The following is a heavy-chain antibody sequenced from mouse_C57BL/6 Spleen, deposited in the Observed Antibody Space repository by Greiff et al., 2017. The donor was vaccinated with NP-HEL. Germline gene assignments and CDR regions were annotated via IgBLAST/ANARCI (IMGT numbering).Heavy chain of an antibody. CDR3: ARGRSYYAMDY. V-gene: IGHV1-61*01. J-gene: IGHJ4*01. CDR1: GYTFTSYW. CDR2: IYPSDGET. Sequence: VQLQQPGAELVRPGSSVKLSCKASGYTFTSYWMDWVKQRPGQGLEWIGNIYPSDGETHYNQKFKDKATLTVEKSSSTAYMQLSSLTSEDAAVYCCARGRSYYAMDYWGQGTSVTVSS.